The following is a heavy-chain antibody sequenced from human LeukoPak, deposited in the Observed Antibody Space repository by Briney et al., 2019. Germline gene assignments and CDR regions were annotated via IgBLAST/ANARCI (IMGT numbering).Heavy chain of an antibody. CDR3: ARDMDPAATGNYYGMDV. CDR2: ISGSGGST. Sequence: GGSLRLSCAASGFTFSSYAMSWVRQAPGKGLEWVSAISGSGGSTYYADSVKGRFTISRDNSKNTLYLQMNSLRAEDTAVYYCARDMDPAATGNYYGMDVWGQGTTVTVSS. J-gene: IGHJ6*02. CDR1: GFTFSSYA. D-gene: IGHD2-2*01. V-gene: IGHV3-23*01.